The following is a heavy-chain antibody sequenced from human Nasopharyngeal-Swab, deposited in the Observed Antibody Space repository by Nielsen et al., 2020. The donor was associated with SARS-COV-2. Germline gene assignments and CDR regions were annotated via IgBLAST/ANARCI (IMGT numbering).Heavy chain of an antibody. CDR3: ARGPIRGYSYGFGYFDY. D-gene: IGHD5-18*01. CDR1: GGSFSGYY. V-gene: IGHV4-34*01. Sequence: SETLSLTCVVYGGSFSGYYWSWIRQPPGKGLEWIGEINHSGSTNYNPSLKSRVTISVDTSKNQFSLKLSSVTAADTAVYYCARGPIRGYSYGFGYFDYWGQGTLVTVSS. J-gene: IGHJ4*02. CDR2: INHSGST.